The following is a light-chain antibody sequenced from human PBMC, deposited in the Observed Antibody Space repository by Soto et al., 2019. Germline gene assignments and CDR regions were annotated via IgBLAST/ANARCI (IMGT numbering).Light chain of an antibody. V-gene: IGLV2-23*02. CDR3: CSYAGSSTWV. CDR1: SSDVGSYNF. CDR2: GVS. Sequence: QSALTQPASVSGSPGQSITISCSGTSSDVGSYNFVSWYQQHPGKAPKLMIYGVSKRPSGISNRFSGSKSGNTASLTISGLQAEDEADYYCCSYAGSSTWVFGGGTKVTV. J-gene: IGLJ3*02.